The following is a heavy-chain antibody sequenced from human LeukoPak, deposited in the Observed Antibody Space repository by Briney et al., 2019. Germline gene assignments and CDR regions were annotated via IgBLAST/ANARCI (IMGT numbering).Heavy chain of an antibody. CDR1: GFTFSNYD. D-gene: IGHD4-23*01. CDR2: ISSSSSYI. J-gene: IGHJ6*03. V-gene: IGHV3-21*01. CDR3: ARGGEPDYGGDYYYYMDV. Sequence: GGTLRLSCAASGFTFSNYDMSWVRQAPGKGLEWVSSISSSSSYIYYADSVQGRFTISRDNAKNSLYLQMNSLRAEDTAVYYCARGGEPDYGGDYYYYMDVWGRGTTVTISS.